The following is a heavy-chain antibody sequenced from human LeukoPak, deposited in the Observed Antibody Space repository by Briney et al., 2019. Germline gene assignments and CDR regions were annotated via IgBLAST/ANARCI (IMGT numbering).Heavy chain of an antibody. CDR2: IKQDGSEK. CDR3: ARVNRGAYCSSTSCRYFDY. V-gene: IGHV3-7*01. CDR1: GFTFSSYW. D-gene: IGHD2-2*01. Sequence: GGSLRLSCAASGFTFSSYWMSWVRQAPGKGLEWGANIKQDGSEKYYVDSVKGRFTISRDNAKNSLYLQMNSLRAEDTAVYYCARVNRGAYCSSTSCRYFDYWGQGTLVTVSS. J-gene: IGHJ4*02.